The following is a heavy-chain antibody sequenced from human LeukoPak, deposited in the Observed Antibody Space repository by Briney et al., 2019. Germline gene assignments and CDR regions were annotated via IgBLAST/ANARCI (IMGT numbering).Heavy chain of an antibody. J-gene: IGHJ4*02. CDR2: IKQDGSQK. CDR3: AKDPRGGYSGSWYFDY. CDR1: GFTFSSYW. Sequence: GGSLRLSCAVSGFTFSSYWMNWVRQAPGKGLEWVANIKQDGSQKYYVDSVRGRFTISRDNAKNSLYLQLNSLRAEDTAVYYCAKDPRGGYSGSWYFDYWGQGTLVTVSS. V-gene: IGHV3-7*05. D-gene: IGHD1-26*01.